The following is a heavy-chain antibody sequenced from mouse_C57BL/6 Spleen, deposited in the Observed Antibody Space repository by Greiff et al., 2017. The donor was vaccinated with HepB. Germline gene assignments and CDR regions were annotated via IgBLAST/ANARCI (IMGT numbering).Heavy chain of an antibody. CDR1: GYTFTSYW. Sequence: QVQLQQPGAELVMPGASVKLSCKASGYTFTSYWMHWVKQRPGQGLEWIGEIDPSDSYTNYNQKFKGKSTLTVDKSSSTAYMQLSSLTSEDSAVYYWASGGNTGAMDYWGQGTSVTVSS. D-gene: IGHD1-1*02. CDR3: ASGGNTGAMDY. CDR2: IDPSDSYT. V-gene: IGHV1-69*01. J-gene: IGHJ4*01.